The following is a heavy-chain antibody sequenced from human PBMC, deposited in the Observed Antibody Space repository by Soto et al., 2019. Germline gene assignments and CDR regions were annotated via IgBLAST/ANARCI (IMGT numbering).Heavy chain of an antibody. CDR3: ARAPETPPIVRVVVPYFFDS. CDR2: INYSGST. J-gene: IGHJ4*02. Sequence: PSETLSLTCTVSGGSIGRYYWSWIRQPPGKGLEWIAYINYSGSTNYNPSLKSRVTISLDVSNNKFSLQLNSVTAADTAVYYCARAPETPPIVRVVVPYFFDSWGQGTLVTVSS. D-gene: IGHD3-16*02. V-gene: IGHV4-59*01. CDR1: GGSIGRYY.